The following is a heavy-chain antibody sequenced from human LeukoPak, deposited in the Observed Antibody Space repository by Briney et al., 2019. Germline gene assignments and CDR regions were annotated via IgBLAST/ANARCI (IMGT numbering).Heavy chain of an antibody. V-gene: IGHV1-69-2*01. CDR3: ATSPGSYYYDSSGYHDAFDI. J-gene: IGHJ3*02. CDR2: VDPEDGET. D-gene: IGHD3-22*01. CDR1: GYTFTDYY. Sequence: ASVKVSCKASGYTFTDYYMHWVQQAPGKGLEWMGRVDPEDGETIYAEKFQGRVTITADTSTDTAYMELSSLRSEDTAVYYCATSPGSYYYDSSGYHDAFDIWGQGTMVTVSS.